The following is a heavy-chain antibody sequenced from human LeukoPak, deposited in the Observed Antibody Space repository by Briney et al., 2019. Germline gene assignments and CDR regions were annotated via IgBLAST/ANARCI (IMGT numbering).Heavy chain of an antibody. CDR2: ISTSGSTI. Sequence: GGSLRVSCAASGYTFSDYYMSWIRQAPGKGLEWASHISTSGSTIYYADSVKGRFTISRDNAKNSLYLQMNSLRAEDTAVYYCASDYYGGNGGAFDIWGQGTMVTVSS. CDR1: GYTFSDYY. J-gene: IGHJ3*02. D-gene: IGHD4-23*01. V-gene: IGHV3-11*04. CDR3: ASDYYGGNGGAFDI.